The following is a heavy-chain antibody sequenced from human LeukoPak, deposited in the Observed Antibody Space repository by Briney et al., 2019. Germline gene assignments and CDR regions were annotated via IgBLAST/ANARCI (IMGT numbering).Heavy chain of an antibody. CDR3: ALGRNIVIVPAAIFDS. D-gene: IGHD2-2*02. CDR1: GFTFSNYA. J-gene: IGHJ4*02. V-gene: IGHV3-23*01. Sequence: GGSLRLSCAAAGFTFSNYAMSWVRQAPGKGLEWVSAISGSGGSTYYADTVKGRFTISRDNSKNTLYLQMNSLRAEDTAVYYCALGRNIVIVPAAIFDSWGQGTLVTVSS. CDR2: ISGSGGST.